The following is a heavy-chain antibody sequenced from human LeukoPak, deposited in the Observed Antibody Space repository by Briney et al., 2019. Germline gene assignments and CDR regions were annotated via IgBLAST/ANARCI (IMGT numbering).Heavy chain of an antibody. CDR2: SDHGGST. Sequence: SETLSLTCAVGGGSLRGYFWSWVRQPPGKGLEWIGESDHGGSTNYNTSLKSRLTISVDTSKNEISLKLSSVTAADTAVYYCARGQTIVGATGDFWGQGTLVTVSS. D-gene: IGHD1-26*01. CDR1: GGSLRGYF. CDR3: ARGQTIVGATGDF. V-gene: IGHV4-34*01. J-gene: IGHJ4*02.